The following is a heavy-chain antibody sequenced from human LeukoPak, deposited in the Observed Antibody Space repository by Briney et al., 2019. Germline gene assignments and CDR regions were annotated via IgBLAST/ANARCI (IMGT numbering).Heavy chain of an antibody. D-gene: IGHD6-6*01. Sequence: GGSLRLSCAASGFTLSSYRMRWVRQAPGKGLEWVANIKQDGSEKEYVDSVKGRFTISRDNAKNSLYLQINSLRAEDTAVYYCAGYSRSSGWFDPWGQGTLVTVSS. CDR2: IKQDGSEK. J-gene: IGHJ5*02. CDR3: AGYSRSSGWFDP. V-gene: IGHV3-7*01. CDR1: GFTLSSYR.